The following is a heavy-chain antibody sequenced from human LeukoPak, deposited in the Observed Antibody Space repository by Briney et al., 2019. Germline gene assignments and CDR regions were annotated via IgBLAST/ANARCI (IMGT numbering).Heavy chain of an antibody. CDR3: ARGGNARYDFWSGYYPRFDY. Sequence: GGSLRLSCAASGFIFSSYWMSWVRQAPGKGLEWVANIKQDGSEKYYVDSVKGRFTISRDNAKNSLYLQMNSPRAEDTAVYYCARGGNARYDFWSGYYPRFDYWGQGTLVTVSS. J-gene: IGHJ4*02. V-gene: IGHV3-7*01. CDR2: IKQDGSEK. CDR1: GFIFSSYW. D-gene: IGHD3-3*01.